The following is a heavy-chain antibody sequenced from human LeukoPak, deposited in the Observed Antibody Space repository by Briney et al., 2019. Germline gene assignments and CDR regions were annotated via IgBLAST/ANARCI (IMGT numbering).Heavy chain of an antibody. CDR2: ISSSGSTI. V-gene: IGHV3-48*03. J-gene: IGHJ3*02. CDR1: GFTFRSYE. CDR3: ARSIYASGSFYTFDI. D-gene: IGHD3-10*01. Sequence: GGSLRLSCAASGFTFRSYEMNWVRQAPGKGLEWVSYISSSGSTIYYADSVKGRFTISRDNSKNTLYLQMNTLRAEDTAVYYCARSIYASGSFYTFDIWGQGTMVTVSS.